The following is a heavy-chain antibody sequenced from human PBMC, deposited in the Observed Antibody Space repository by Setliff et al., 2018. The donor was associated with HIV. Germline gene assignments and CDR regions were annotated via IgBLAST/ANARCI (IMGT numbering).Heavy chain of an antibody. V-gene: IGHV1-3*01. Sequence: ASVKVSGKAYGYTFTNYAIHWVRQSPGQRLEWMGWINPGNGNTKYSQKFQGRVTITRDTSATTAYMELSSLRSEDTAIFYCAREPIGGDDAFDIWGQGTMVTVSS. CDR3: AREPIGGDDAFDI. J-gene: IGHJ3*02. CDR2: INPGNGNT. D-gene: IGHD2-21*02. CDR1: GYTFTNYA.